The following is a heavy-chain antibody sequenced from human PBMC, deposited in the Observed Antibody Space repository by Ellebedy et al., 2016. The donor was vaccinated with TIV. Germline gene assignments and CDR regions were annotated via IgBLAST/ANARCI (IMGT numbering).Heavy chain of an antibody. Sequence: GGSLRLSCEASGFTFSDYYMNWIRQAPGKGLEWLSYISSSGGTIYYADSVKGRFTISRDNVKNLLYLQMNSLRVQDTAVYYCARGGAYSSHWYLDSWGQGTRVTVSS. J-gene: IGHJ4*02. D-gene: IGHD3-22*01. V-gene: IGHV3-11*01. CDR2: ISSSGGTI. CDR1: GFTFSDYY. CDR3: ARGGAYSSHWYLDS.